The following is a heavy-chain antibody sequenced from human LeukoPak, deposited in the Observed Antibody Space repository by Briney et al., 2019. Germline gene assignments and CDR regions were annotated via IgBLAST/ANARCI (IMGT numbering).Heavy chain of an antibody. CDR2: ISGSGGST. CDR3: AKANSGYDILTGYYPTTYYYYMDV. CDR1: GFTFSSYA. J-gene: IGHJ6*03. D-gene: IGHD3-9*01. Sequence: GGSLRLSCAASGFTFSSYAMSWVRQAPGKGLEWVSAISGSGGSTYYADSVKGRFTIPRDNSKNTLYLQMNSLRAEDTAVYYCAKANSGYDILTGYYPTTYYYYMDVWGKGTTVTVSS. V-gene: IGHV3-23*01.